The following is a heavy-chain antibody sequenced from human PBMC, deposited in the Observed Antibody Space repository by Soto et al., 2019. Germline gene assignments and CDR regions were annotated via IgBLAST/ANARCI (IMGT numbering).Heavy chain of an antibody. V-gene: IGHV3-48*02. J-gene: IGHJ6*02. D-gene: IGHD6-13*01. CDR1: GFTFSSYS. CDR2: ISSSSSTI. Sequence: GGSLRLSCAASGFTFSSYSMNWVRQAPGKGLEWVSYISSSSSTIYYADSVKGRFTISRDNAKNSLYLQMNSLRDEDTAVYYCARSTFTRVRQQLVSSDYGMDVWGQGTTVTVSS. CDR3: ARSTFTRVRQQLVSSDYGMDV.